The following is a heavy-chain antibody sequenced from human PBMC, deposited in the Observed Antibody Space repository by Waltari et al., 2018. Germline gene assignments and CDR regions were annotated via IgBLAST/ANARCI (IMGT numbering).Heavy chain of an antibody. CDR2: INSDGSST. CDR3: ARVATKTYSSPVPGRPYYYGMDV. D-gene: IGHD6-19*01. V-gene: IGHV3-74*01. J-gene: IGHJ6*02. Sequence: EEQLVESGGGLAQPGESLRLSCAASGFPFSSSWMDWVRQATGKGRVGVSRINSDGSSTTYADSVKGRFTISRDNAKNTLYVQMNRLRAEDTAVYYCARVATKTYSSPVPGRPYYYGMDVWGQGTTVTVSS. CDR1: GFPFSSSW.